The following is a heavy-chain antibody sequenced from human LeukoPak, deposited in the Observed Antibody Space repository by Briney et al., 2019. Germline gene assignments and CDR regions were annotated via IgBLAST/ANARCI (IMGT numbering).Heavy chain of an antibody. CDR3: AGSGYSSSWYDFDY. CDR1: GFTFSSYG. Sequence: RSGGSLRLSCAASGFTFSSYGMHWVRQAPGKGLEWVAVISYDGSNKYYADSVKGRFTISRDNSKNTLYLQMNSLRAEDTAVYYCAGSGYSSSWYDFDYWGQGTLVTVSS. D-gene: IGHD6-13*01. J-gene: IGHJ4*02. V-gene: IGHV3-30*03. CDR2: ISYDGSNK.